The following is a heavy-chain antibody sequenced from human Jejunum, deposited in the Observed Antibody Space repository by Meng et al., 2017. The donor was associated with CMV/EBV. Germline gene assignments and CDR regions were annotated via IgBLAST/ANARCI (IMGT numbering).Heavy chain of an antibody. D-gene: IGHD1-26*01. V-gene: IGHV4-39*07. Sequence: ASITKSTYSWGWVRQPPGKGLESIGNMYHSGITYYNPSLESRVTMSVDTSKNQFSLKVTSVTAADTAIYYCARLRGTYTRIQHFDYWGQGTLVTVSS. CDR3: ARLRGTYTRIQHFDY. J-gene: IGHJ4*02. CDR1: ASITKSTYS. CDR2: MYHSGIT.